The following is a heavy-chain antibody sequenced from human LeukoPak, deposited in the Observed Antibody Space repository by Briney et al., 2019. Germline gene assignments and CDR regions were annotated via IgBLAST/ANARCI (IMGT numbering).Heavy chain of an antibody. CDR3: ARDLEMATITNAFDI. CDR1: GGTFSSYA. J-gene: IGHJ3*02. D-gene: IGHD5-24*01. CDR2: IVPILGIA. Sequence: ASVKVSCKASGGTFSSYAISWVRQAPGQGLEWMGRIVPILGIANYAQKFQGRVTITADKSTSTAYMELSSLRSEDTAVYYCARDLEMATITNAFDIWGQGTMVTVSS. V-gene: IGHV1-69*04.